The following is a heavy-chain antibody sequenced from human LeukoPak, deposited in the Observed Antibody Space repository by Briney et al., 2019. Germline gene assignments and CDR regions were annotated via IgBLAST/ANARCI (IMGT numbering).Heavy chain of an antibody. Sequence: GGSLRLSCAASGFTFSNSVMHWVRQAPGKGLEWVAYILSDGSEKHYADSAKGRFTISRDNSKNTMYLQMNSLRAEDTAVYYCAKGLSALPAAGEYWGQGTLVTVSS. V-gene: IGHV3-30*02. D-gene: IGHD2-2*01. CDR3: AKGLSALPAAGEY. CDR2: ILSDGSEK. CDR1: GFTFSNSV. J-gene: IGHJ4*02.